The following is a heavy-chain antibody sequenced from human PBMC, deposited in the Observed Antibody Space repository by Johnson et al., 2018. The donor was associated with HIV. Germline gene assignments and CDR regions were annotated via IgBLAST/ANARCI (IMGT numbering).Heavy chain of an antibody. V-gene: IGHV3-30*03. Sequence: QMLLVESGGGLVQPGGSLRLSCAASGFTFSSYGMHWVRQAPGKGLEWLAVISYDGSNKYYADSVKGRFTISRDNSKNTLYLQMNSLRTEDTAVYYCTSYSSGWPGGAFDIWGQGTMVTVSS. J-gene: IGHJ3*02. CDR2: ISYDGSNK. CDR1: GFTFSSYG. D-gene: IGHD6-19*01. CDR3: TSYSSGWPGGAFDI.